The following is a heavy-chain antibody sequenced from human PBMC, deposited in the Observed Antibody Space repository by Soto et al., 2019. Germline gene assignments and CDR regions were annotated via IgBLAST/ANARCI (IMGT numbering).Heavy chain of an antibody. V-gene: IGHV1-18*01. Sequence: GASVKVSCKASGYIFTSFGISWVRQAPGQGLEWMGWISAYNGNTNYAQNLQGRVTMTTDTSTSTAYMELRSLRSDDTAVYYCARDNSRLYFDYWGQGALVPVSP. CDR1: GYIFTSFG. D-gene: IGHD1-26*01. J-gene: IGHJ4*02. CDR3: ARDNSRLYFDY. CDR2: ISAYNGNT.